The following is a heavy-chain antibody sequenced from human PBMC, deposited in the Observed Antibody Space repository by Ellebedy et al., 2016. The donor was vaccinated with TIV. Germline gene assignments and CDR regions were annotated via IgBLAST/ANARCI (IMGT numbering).Heavy chain of an antibody. CDR2: IYYRGNT. D-gene: IGHD6-13*01. V-gene: IGHV4-4*02. J-gene: IGHJ5*02. Sequence: SETLSLTCAVSGASVSSSNWWTWVRQPPGKGLEWNGEIYYRGNTNYNPSLKSRVTISVDKSRNQFSLNLKSVTAADTAVYYCARRYSNSWYWFDLWGQGTLVSASS. CDR1: GASVSSSNW. CDR3: ARRYSNSWYWFDL.